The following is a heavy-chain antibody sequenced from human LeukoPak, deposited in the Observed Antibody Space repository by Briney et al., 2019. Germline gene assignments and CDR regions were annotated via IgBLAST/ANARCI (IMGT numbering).Heavy chain of an antibody. CDR1: KFTFSTFS. Sequence: GSLRLSCAASKFTFSTFSMSWVRQAPGKGLEWVSSISGSGGSTYYADSVKGRFTISRDNSKNTLYLQMNSLRAEDTAVYYCAKDRGYDILTGYSPPHYYYYMDVWGKGTTVTISS. CDR2: ISGSGGST. CDR3: AKDRGYDILTGYSPPHYYYYMDV. J-gene: IGHJ6*03. V-gene: IGHV3-23*01. D-gene: IGHD3-9*01.